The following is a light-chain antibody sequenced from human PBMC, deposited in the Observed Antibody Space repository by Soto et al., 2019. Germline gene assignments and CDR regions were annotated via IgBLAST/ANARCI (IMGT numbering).Light chain of an antibody. V-gene: IGLV3-21*04. Sequence: SYVLAQPPSVSVAPGTTATITCEGDNIGRKSVHWYQQRPGQAPRLVIYYDSDRPAGIPDRFSGSNSGNTATLTISSVEAGDEADYYCQVWDGSSFHRIFGGGTKLTVL. CDR3: QVWDGSSFHRI. J-gene: IGLJ2*01. CDR2: YDS. CDR1: NIGRKS.